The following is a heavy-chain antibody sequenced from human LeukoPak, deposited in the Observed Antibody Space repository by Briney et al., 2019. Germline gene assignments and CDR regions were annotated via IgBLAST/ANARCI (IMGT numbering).Heavy chain of an antibody. J-gene: IGHJ6*03. CDR3: ARGGDFWSGYSYYYMDV. CDR2: MNPNSGNT. D-gene: IGHD3-3*01. CDR1: GYTFTSYD. Sequence: GASVKVSCKASGYTFTSYDINWVRQATGQGLEWMGWMNPNSGNTGYAQKFQGRVTITRNTSISTAYMELSSLRSEDTAVYYCARGGDFWSGYSYYYMDVWGKGTTVTVSS. V-gene: IGHV1-8*03.